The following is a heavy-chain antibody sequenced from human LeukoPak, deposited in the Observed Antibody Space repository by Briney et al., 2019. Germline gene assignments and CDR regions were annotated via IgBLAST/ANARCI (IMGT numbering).Heavy chain of an antibody. CDR3: ARDPRAPYYDILTGYYLFS. CDR1: GFTFSSYS. Sequence: GGSLRLSCAASGFTFSSYSMNWVRQAPGKGLEWVSSISSSSSYIYYADSVKGRFTISRDNAKNSLYLQMNSLRAEDTAVYYCARDPRAPYYDILTGYYLFSGGQGTLVTVSS. CDR2: ISSSSSYI. V-gene: IGHV3-21*01. D-gene: IGHD3-9*01. J-gene: IGHJ4*02.